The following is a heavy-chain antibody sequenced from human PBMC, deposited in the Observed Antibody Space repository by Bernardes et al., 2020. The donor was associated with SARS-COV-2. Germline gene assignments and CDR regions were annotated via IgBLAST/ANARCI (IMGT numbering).Heavy chain of an antibody. D-gene: IGHD3-3*01. V-gene: IGHV4-34*01. CDR1: GGSFSGYY. J-gene: IGHJ4*02. Sequence: TLSLTCAVYGGSFSGYYWSWIRQSPGKGLEWIGEMNHSGSSNYNPSLQSRATISVDTSKNQFSLKLSSVTAADTAVYYCGRGRLVYPFDYWGQGTLVTVSS. CDR3: GRGRLVYPFDY. CDR2: MNHSGSS.